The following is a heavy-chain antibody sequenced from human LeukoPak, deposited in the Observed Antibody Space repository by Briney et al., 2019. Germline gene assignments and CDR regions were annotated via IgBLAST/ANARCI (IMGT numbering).Heavy chain of an antibody. Sequence: GESLKISCKGSGYSFTSYWIGWVRQMPGKGLEWMGIIYPGDSDTRYSPSFQGQVTISADKSISTAYLQWSSLKASDTAMYYCARGLWGRYDSSGWAFDIWGQGTMVTVSS. CDR3: ARGLWGRYDSSGWAFDI. J-gene: IGHJ3*02. CDR2: IYPGDSDT. D-gene: IGHD3-22*01. CDR1: GYSFTSYW. V-gene: IGHV5-51*01.